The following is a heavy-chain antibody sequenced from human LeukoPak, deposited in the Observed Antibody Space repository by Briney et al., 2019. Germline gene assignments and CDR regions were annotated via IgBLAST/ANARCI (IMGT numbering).Heavy chain of an antibody. CDR3: STDSSGYKSFDY. CDR2: ISSSSRSI. CDR1: RFTFSTYN. V-gene: IGHV3-48*01. Sequence: LAGGSLRLSCAGSRFTFSTYNMNWVRQAPGMGLEWISFISSSSRSIYYADSVKGRFTTSRDNAKSSLYLQMNSLRAEDTAVYYCSTDSSGYKSFDYWGQGTLVTVSS. J-gene: IGHJ4*02. D-gene: IGHD3-22*01.